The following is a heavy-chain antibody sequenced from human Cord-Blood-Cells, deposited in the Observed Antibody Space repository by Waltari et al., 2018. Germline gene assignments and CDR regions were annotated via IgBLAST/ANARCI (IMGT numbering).Heavy chain of an antibody. D-gene: IGHD1-26*01. Sequence: QVQLQQWGAGLLTPSETLSLTCAVYGGSFSGYYWSWIRQPPGKGLEWIGEINHSGSTNYNPSLKSRVTISVDTSKNQFSLKLSSVTAADTAVYYCARRPPPYSGSYYWFDPWGQGTLVTVSS. V-gene: IGHV4-34*01. CDR3: ARRPPPYSGSYYWFDP. J-gene: IGHJ5*02. CDR2: INHSGST. CDR1: GGSFSGYY.